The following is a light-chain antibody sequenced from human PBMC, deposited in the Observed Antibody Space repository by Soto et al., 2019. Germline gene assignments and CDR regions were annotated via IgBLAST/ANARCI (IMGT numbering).Light chain of an antibody. J-gene: IGLJ1*01. CDR1: SSDVGSYNL. Sequence: LTQPASVSGSPGQSITISCTGTSSDVGSYNLVSWYQQHPGKAPKLMIYEGSKRPSGVSSRFSGSKSGNTASLTISGLQAEDEADYYCSSYAGSGTFYVFGTGTRSPS. V-gene: IGLV2-23*01. CDR2: EGS. CDR3: SSYAGSGTFYV.